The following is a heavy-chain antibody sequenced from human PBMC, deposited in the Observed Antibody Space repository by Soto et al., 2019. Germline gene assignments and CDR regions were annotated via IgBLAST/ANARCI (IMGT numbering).Heavy chain of an antibody. CDR3: ARDQWLKVPEPPHDWVRFDP. J-gene: IGHJ5*02. CDR2: ISAYNGNT. V-gene: IGHV1-18*01. D-gene: IGHD6-19*01. Sequence: PGASVKVSCKASGYTFTSYGISWVRQAPGQGLEWMGWISAYNGNTNYAQKLQGRVTMTTDTSTSTAYMELRSLRSDDTAVYYCARDQWLKVPEPPHDWVRFDPWGQGTLVTVSS. CDR1: GYTFTSYG.